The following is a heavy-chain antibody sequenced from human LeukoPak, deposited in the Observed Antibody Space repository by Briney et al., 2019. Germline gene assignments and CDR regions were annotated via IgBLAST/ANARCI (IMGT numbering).Heavy chain of an antibody. Sequence: PSQTLSLTCTVSGGSISSYYWSWTRQPPGKGLEWIAYISDIGSINYNPSLKSRVTISLDTSKNQFSLKLSSVTAADTAVYYCAGHHPRNTVDFWGQGTLVTVSS. CDR1: GGSISSYY. CDR2: ISDIGSI. J-gene: IGHJ4*02. CDR3: AGHHPRNTVDF. D-gene: IGHD2/OR15-2a*01. V-gene: IGHV4-59*08.